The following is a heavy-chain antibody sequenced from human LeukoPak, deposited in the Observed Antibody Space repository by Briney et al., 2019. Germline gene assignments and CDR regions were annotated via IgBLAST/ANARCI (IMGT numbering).Heavy chain of an antibody. CDR2: INPNSGGT. Sequence: GASVKVSCKASGYTFTGYYMHWVRQAPGQGLEWMGWINPNSGGTKYAQKFQGRVTMTMDTSISTVYMELSRLRSDDTAVYYCARDVLGPYGMDVWGQGTTVTVSS. D-gene: IGHD3-16*01. J-gene: IGHJ6*02. CDR3: ARDVLGPYGMDV. V-gene: IGHV1-2*02. CDR1: GYTFTGYY.